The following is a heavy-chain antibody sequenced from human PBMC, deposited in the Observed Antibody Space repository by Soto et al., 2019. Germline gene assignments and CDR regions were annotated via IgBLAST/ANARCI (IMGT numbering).Heavy chain of an antibody. CDR1: GFAFSSYS. CDR2: ISSSSSYI. J-gene: IGHJ5*02. V-gene: IGHV3-21*01. CDR3: ARDGCSSTSCYRLYNWFDP. Sequence: EVQLVESGGGLVKPGGSLRLSSAAYGFAFSSYSMNWVREAPGKGLEWVSSISSSSSYIYYADSVKGRFTISRDNAKNSLYLQMNSLRAEDTAVYYCARDGCSSTSCYRLYNWFDPWGQGTLVTVSS. D-gene: IGHD2-2*01.